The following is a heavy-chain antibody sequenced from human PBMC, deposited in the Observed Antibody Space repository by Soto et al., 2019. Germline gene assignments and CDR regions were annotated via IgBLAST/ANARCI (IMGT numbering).Heavy chain of an antibody. CDR3: ARGVAARPGYYYGMDV. V-gene: IGHV4-61*01. J-gene: IGHJ6*02. D-gene: IGHD6-6*01. CDR2: IYYSGST. CDR1: GGSVSSGSYY. Sequence: SETLSLTCTVSGGSVSSGSYYWSWIRQPPGKGLEWIGYIYYSGSTNYNPSLKSRVTISVDTSKNQFSLKLSSVTAADTAVYYCARGVAARPGYYYGMDVWGQGTTVTVSS.